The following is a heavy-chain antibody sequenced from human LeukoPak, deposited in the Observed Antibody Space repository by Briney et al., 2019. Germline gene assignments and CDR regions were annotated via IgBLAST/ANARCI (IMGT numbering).Heavy chain of an antibody. CDR2: ISYDGSNK. J-gene: IGHJ4*02. CDR3: AKGPVASFSYFDY. Sequence: PGRSLRLSCAASGFTFSSYGMHWVRQAPGKGLEWVAVISYDGSNKYYADSVKGRFTISRDNSKNTLYLQMNSLRAEDTAVYYCAKGPVASFSYFDYWGQGTLVTVSS. V-gene: IGHV3-30*18. D-gene: IGHD4-23*01. CDR1: GFTFSSYG.